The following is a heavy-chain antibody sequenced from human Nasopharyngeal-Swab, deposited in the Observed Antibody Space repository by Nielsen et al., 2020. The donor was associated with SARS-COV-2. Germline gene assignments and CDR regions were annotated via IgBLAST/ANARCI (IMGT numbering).Heavy chain of an antibody. J-gene: IGHJ4*02. V-gene: IGHV2-26*01. D-gene: IGHD3-22*01. Sequence: SGPTLVKPTETLTLTCTVSGFSLSNARMGVSWIRQPPGKALEWLAHIFSNDEKSYSTSLKSRLTISKDTSKSQVVLTMTNMDPVDTATYYCALNAWYYYDSSGYYYAYWGQGTLVTVSS. CDR1: GFSLSNARMG. CDR3: ALNAWYYYDSSGYYYAY. CDR2: IFSNDEK.